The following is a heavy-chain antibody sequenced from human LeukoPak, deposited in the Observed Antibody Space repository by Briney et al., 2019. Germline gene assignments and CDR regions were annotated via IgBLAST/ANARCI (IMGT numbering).Heavy chain of an antibody. Sequence: GGSLRLSCVASGSTFPSYWMHWVRQAPGKGLVWVSRIDSDGSTITYADSVKGRFTISRDNAKNTLYLQMNSLRAEDTAVYYCARDRDWHFDVWGRGTLVTVSS. CDR1: GSTFPSYW. CDR3: ARDRDWHFDV. D-gene: IGHD3-10*01. J-gene: IGHJ2*01. V-gene: IGHV3-74*01. CDR2: IDSDGSTI.